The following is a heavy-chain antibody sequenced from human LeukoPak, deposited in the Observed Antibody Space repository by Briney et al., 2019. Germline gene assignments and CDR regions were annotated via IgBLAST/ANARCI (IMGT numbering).Heavy chain of an antibody. V-gene: IGHV3-7*01. Sequence: GGSLRLSCAASGFTFSNYWMNWVRQTPGKGLEWVANIKQDGSEKYYVDSVKGRFTISRDNAKNSLYLQMNSLRAEDTAVYYCARGSLNAFDIWGQGTMVTVSS. CDR2: IKQDGSEK. J-gene: IGHJ3*02. D-gene: IGHD2-8*01. CDR3: ARGSLNAFDI. CDR1: GFTFSNYW.